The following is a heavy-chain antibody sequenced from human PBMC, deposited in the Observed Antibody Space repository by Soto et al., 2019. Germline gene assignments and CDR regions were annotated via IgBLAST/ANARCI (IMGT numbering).Heavy chain of an antibody. J-gene: IGHJ4*02. CDR3: ARRYSSSWYDY. D-gene: IGHD6-13*01. Sequence: SETLSLTCTVSGGSISSGDYYWSWIRQPPGKGLEWIGYIYYSGSTYYNPSLKSRVTISLDTSKNQFSLKLNSLTAEDTAVYYCARRYSSSWYDYWGQGALVTVSS. CDR2: IYYSGST. V-gene: IGHV4-30-4*01. CDR1: GGSISSGDYY.